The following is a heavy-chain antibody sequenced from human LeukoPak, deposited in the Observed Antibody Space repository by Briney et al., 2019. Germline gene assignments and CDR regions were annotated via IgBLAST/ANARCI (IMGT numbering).Heavy chain of an antibody. Sequence: SQTLSLTCTVSGGSISSGDYYWSWIRQPPGKGLEWIGYISYSGSTSYNPSLKSPFTISMDTSKNQISLRLSSVTAADTAVYYFARAVNYDFWSAYYYYMDVWGKGTTVTVSS. CDR3: ARAVNYDFWSAYYYYMDV. J-gene: IGHJ6*03. D-gene: IGHD3-3*01. V-gene: IGHV4-30-4*01. CDR1: GGSISSGDYY. CDR2: ISYSGST.